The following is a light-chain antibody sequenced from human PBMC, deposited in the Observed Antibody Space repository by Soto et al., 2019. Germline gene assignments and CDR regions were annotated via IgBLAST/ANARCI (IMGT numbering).Light chain of an antibody. CDR1: QSINTN. CDR3: QQYKNWPPYT. J-gene: IGKJ2*01. Sequence: EIVMTQSPATLSVSPGERVTLSCRASQSINTNLAWYQQKPGQPPRLLIYGASTRAAGIPARFTGSGSGTEFTLTISSLQSEDFAMYYCQQYKNWPPYTFGQGTNLDIK. CDR2: GAS. V-gene: IGKV3-15*01.